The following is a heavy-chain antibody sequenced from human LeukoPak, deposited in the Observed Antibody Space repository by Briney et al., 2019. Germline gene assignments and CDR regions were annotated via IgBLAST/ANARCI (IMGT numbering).Heavy chain of an antibody. CDR3: ARGLYSGSYLDY. CDR2: INHSGST. D-gene: IGHD1-26*01. J-gene: IGHJ4*02. CDR1: GYPISSGYY. Sequence: SETLSLTCTVSGYPISSGYYWGWIRQPPGKGLEWIGEINHSGSTNYNPSLKSRVTISVDTSKNQFSLKLSSVTAADTAVYYCARGLYSGSYLDYWGQGTLVTVSS. V-gene: IGHV4-38-2*02.